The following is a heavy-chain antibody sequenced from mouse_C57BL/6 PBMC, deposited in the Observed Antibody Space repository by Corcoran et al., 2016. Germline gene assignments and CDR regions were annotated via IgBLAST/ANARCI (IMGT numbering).Heavy chain of an antibody. CDR2: INTYSGVP. CDR1: GYTFTTYG. J-gene: IGHJ4*01. Sequence: QIQLVQSGPELKKPGETVKISCKASGYTFTTYGMSWVKQAPGKGLKWMGWINTYSGVPTYADDFKGRFAFSLETSASTAYLQINNLKNEDTATYFCARRNPYVDYAMYYCAQGTAVTVSS. V-gene: IGHV9-3*01. D-gene: IGHD1-1*01. CDR3: ARRNPYVDYAMYY.